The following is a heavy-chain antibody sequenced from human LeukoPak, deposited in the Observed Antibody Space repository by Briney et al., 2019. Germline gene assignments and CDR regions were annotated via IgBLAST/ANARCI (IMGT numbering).Heavy chain of an antibody. D-gene: IGHD2-15*01. CDR2: INPNSGDA. CDR3: ARYRVGYCSGGSCYPNWFDP. CDR1: GYTFTGYY. J-gene: IGHJ5*02. V-gene: IGHV1-2*02. Sequence: GASVKVSCKASGYTFTGYYMHWVRQAPGQGLEWMGWINPNSGDANYAQKFQGRVTMTRDTSISTAYMELSRLRSDDTAVYYCARYRVGYCSGGSCYPNWFDPWGQGTLVTVSS.